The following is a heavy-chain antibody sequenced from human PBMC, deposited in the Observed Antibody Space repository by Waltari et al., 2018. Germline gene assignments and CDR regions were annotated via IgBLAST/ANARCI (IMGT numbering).Heavy chain of an antibody. CDR1: GFTFSSYS. CDR3: ARGWVVPAASAVNWFDP. J-gene: IGHJ5*02. V-gene: IGHV3-21*01. D-gene: IGHD2-2*01. CDR2: ISSSSSYI. Sequence: EVQLVESGGGLVKPGGSLRLSCAASGFTFSSYSMNWVRQAQGKGLEWVSSISSSSSYIYYADSVKGRFTISRDNAKNSLYLQMNSLRAEDTAVYYCARGWVVPAASAVNWFDPWGQGTLVTVSS.